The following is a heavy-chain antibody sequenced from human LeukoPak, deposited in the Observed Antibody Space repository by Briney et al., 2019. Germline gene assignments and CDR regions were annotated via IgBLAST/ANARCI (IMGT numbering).Heavy chain of an antibody. CDR2: IFSGGST. V-gene: IGHV3-66*01. CDR3: MRGGESSGYYYADY. J-gene: IGHJ4*02. Sequence: GSLRLSSADPGFTVSSRYMCCVRQAPGKGLEWVSVIFSGGSTYYSDSTKGRFTISRDDSKNTAYLQMNCISSEDTSLYFCMRGGESSGYYYADYWGQGTLVTVSS. CDR1: GFTVSSRY. D-gene: IGHD3-22*01.